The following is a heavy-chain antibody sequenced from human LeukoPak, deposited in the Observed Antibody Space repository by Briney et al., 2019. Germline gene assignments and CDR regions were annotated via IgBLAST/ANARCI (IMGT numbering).Heavy chain of an antibody. V-gene: IGHV4-59*04. J-gene: IGHJ4*02. D-gene: IGHD3-16*01. CDR3: VRGSTLRHYQY. CDR1: GGSISNYY. Sequence: SETLSLTCTVSGGSISNYYWSWIRQHPGKGLEWIGYIYYSGSTYYNPSLKSRVTVSVDTSKNQFSLKLSSVTAADTAVYYCVRGSTLRHYQYWGQGTLVTVSS. CDR2: IYYSGST.